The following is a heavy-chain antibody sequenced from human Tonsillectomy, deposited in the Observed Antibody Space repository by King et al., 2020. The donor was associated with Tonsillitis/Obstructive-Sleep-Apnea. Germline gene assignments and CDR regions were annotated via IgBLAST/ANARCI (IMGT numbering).Heavy chain of an antibody. Sequence: VQLVQSGGGVVQPGRSLRLSCAASGFTFSDHAMHWVRQAPGKGLEWVALISYDGNNKNYADSVKGRFTISRDNSKNTLYLQMNSLRAEDTAVYYCARNSPGSSWHYYYYGMDVWGQGTTVTVSS. CDR1: GFTFSDHA. CDR3: ARNSPGSSWHYYYYGMDV. D-gene: IGHD6-13*01. V-gene: IGHV3-30*04. CDR2: ISYDGNNK. J-gene: IGHJ6*02.